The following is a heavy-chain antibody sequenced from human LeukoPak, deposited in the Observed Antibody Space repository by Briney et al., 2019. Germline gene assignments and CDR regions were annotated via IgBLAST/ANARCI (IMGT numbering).Heavy chain of an antibody. J-gene: IGHJ4*02. CDR2: ISAYNGNT. CDR1: GYTFINYG. V-gene: IGHV1-18*01. CDR3: ARDRRGYCSGGSCYWGNFDY. Sequence: ASVKVSCKASGYTFINYGITWVRQAPGQGLEWMGWISAYNGNTNYAQKLQGRVTMTTDTSSSTAYMELRSLRSDDTAVYYCARDRRGYCSGGSCYWGNFDYWGQGTLVTVSS. D-gene: IGHD2-15*01.